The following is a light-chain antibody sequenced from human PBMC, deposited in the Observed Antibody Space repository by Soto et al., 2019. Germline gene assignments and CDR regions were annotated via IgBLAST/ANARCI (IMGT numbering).Light chain of an antibody. Sequence: DVVMSQSPDSLAVSLGDRATINCKSSQSVLYSSNNKNYLALYQQKPGQPPKLLIYWASTRESGVPDRFSGSGSGTDFTLTISSLQAEDVAVYYCQQYYSTPWTFGQGTKVDI. J-gene: IGKJ1*01. CDR1: QSVLYSSNNKNY. CDR3: QQYYSTPWT. V-gene: IGKV4-1*01. CDR2: WAS.